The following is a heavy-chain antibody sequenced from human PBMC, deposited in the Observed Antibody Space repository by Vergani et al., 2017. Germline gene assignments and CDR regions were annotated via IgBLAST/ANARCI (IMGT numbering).Heavy chain of an antibody. CDR1: GFSVSNNY. V-gene: IGHV3-53*02. Sequence: EVQLVETGGGLIQPGGSLRLSCVVSGFSVSNNYMSWVRHRPGKGLEWVSFIFTGGTTYYEDSVKGRFTISRDKSKNTVHLQMNSRTAEDTAVYYCAKMCNWDDSYFYCMDVLVKGTTVTVSS. CDR3: AKMCNWDDSYFYCMDV. D-gene: IGHD1-1*01. J-gene: IGHJ6*03. CDR2: IFTGGTT.